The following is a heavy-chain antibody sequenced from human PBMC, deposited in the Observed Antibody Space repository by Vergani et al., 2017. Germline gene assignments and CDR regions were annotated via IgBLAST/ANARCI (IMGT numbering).Heavy chain of an antibody. CDR2: IYWNDDK. CDR1: GFSLSTSGVG. D-gene: IGHD6-19*01. V-gene: IGHV2-5*01. J-gene: IGHJ4*02. Sequence: QITLKESGPTLVKPTQTLTLTCTFSGFSLSTSGVGVGWIRQPPGKALEWLALIYWNDDKSYSPSLKSRLTITKDTSKKQVVLTITNMDPVETATYYCARQQWTSFDYWGQGTLVTVSS. CDR3: ARQQWTSFDY.